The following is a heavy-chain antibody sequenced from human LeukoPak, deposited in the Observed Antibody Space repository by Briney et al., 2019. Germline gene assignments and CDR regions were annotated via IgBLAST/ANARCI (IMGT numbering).Heavy chain of an antibody. V-gene: IGHV4-39*01. J-gene: IGHJ4*02. CDR2: IYFSGSA. D-gene: IGHD1-26*01. CDR1: GDITHY. CDR3: PKHNGGGVGSYVAPGPPDYFDY. Sequence: SETLSLTCTVSGDITHYWGWIRQPPGKGLECIGSIYFSGSAYYNPSLRSRGTISLDTSKKQLSLKLNSVTAADTAVYYCPKHNGGGVGSYVAPGPPDYFDYWGQGTLVTVSS.